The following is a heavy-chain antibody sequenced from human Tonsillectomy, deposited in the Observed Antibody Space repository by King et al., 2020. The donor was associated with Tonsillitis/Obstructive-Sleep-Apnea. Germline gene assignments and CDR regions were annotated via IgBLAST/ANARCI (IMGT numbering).Heavy chain of an antibody. V-gene: IGHV4-39*01. D-gene: IGHD4-11*01. CDR2: IYYSGIT. CDR3: ARHVDYRIDYYYYMDV. J-gene: IGHJ6*03. Sequence: LQLQESGPGLVKPSETLSLTCTVSGGSISSSSYYWGWIRQPPGGLEWIGSIYYSGITYYNPSLKSRVTISVDTPKNQFSLKLSSVTAADTAVYYCARHVDYRIDYYYYMDVWGKGTTVTVSS. CDR1: GGSISSSSYY.